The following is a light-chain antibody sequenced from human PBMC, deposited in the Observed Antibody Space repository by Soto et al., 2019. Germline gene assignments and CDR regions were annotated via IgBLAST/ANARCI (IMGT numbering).Light chain of an antibody. CDR2: DAS. V-gene: IGKV1-5*01. J-gene: IGKJ2*01. CDR1: QSIGAS. CDR3: QQYTSYPYT. Sequence: DIQMTQSPSTLSASVGYRVTITCRATQSIGASLAWYQQQPGKGPKLLIYDASTLETGVPTRFSGSGSGTEFTVTISSLQPDDFASYYCQQYTSYPYTFGQGTKLMI.